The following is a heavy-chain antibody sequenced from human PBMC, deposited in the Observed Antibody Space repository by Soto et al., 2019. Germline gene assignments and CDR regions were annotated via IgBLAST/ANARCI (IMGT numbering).Heavy chain of an antibody. Sequence: EVQLLESGGGLVQPGGSLRLSCAASGFTFSSYAMSWVRQAPGKGLEWVSAISGSGGSTYYADSVKGRFTISRDNSKNTLYLQMSSLRAEDTAVYDCAKGGDISDYYCYGMDVWGQGTTVTVSS. CDR3: AKGGDISDYYCYGMDV. V-gene: IGHV3-23*01. J-gene: IGHJ6*02. CDR2: ISGSGGST. D-gene: IGHD3-9*01. CDR1: GFTFSSYA.